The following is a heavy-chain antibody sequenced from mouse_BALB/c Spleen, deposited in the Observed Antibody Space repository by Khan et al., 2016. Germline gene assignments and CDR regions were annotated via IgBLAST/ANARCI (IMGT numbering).Heavy chain of an antibody. V-gene: IGHV5-4*02. CDR2: ISDGGSYT. D-gene: IGHD2-4*01. J-gene: IGHJ3*01. CDR3: VREGLRVGFAY. CDR1: GFTFSDYY. Sequence: EVELVESGGGLVKPGGSLKLSCAASGFTFSDYYMYRVRQTPEKRLAWVATISDGGSYTYYPDSVKGRFTISRDNAKNNLYLQMSSLKSEDTAMYYCVREGLRVGFAYWGQGTLVTVSA.